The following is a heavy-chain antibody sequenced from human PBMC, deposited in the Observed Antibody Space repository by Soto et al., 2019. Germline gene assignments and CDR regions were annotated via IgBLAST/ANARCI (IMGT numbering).Heavy chain of an antibody. CDR2: ISYDGSNK. CDR3: AKMQQLVEYFQH. J-gene: IGHJ1*01. D-gene: IGHD6-13*01. V-gene: IGHV3-30*18. CDR1: GFTFSSYG. Sequence: QVQLVESGGGVVQPGRSLRLSCAASGFTFSSYGMHWVRQAPGKGLEWVAVISYDGSNKYYADSVKGRFTISRGNSKNTLYLQMNSLRAEDTAVYYCAKMQQLVEYFQHWGQGTLVTVSS.